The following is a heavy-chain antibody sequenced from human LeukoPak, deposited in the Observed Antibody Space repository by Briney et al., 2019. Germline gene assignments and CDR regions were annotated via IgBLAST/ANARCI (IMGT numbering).Heavy chain of an antibody. V-gene: IGHV3-74*01. Sequence: GGSLRLSCAASGFSFSDYWMSWVRQAPGLGLEWVSRIKSDGSRIYYADSVKGRFTISRDNAKNTLYLQMDSLRAEDTAVYYCVKSDWSDPWGRGTLVTVSS. CDR2: IKSDGSRI. CDR1: GFSFSDYW. J-gene: IGHJ5*02. CDR3: VKSDWSDP.